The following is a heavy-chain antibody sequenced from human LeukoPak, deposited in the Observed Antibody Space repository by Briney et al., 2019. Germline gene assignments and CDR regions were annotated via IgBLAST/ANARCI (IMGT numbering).Heavy chain of an antibody. J-gene: IGHJ5*02. CDR1: GFTVSSNY. CDR3: ARDRDANWFDP. D-gene: IGHD3-10*01. V-gene: IGHV3-53*01. CDR2: IYSGGST. Sequence: GGSLRLSCAASGFTVSSNYMNWVRQAPGKGLEWVSVIYSGGSTYYADSVKGRFTISRDNSKNTLYLQMNSLRAEDTAVYYCARDRDANWFDPRGQGTLVTVSS.